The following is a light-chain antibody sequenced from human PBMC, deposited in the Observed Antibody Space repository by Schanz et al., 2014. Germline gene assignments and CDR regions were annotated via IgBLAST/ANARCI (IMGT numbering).Light chain of an antibody. CDR2: DSS. V-gene: IGKV3-15*01. CDR3: QQYIDWPRT. Sequence: EIVLTQSSGTLSLSPGERATLSCRASQSVSSNLAWYQQKPGQAPRLLIYDSSNRATGVPASFSGSGSGTEFTLTITSLQSEDFAVYYCQQYIDWPRTFGQGTKLEI. J-gene: IGKJ2*01. CDR1: QSVSSN.